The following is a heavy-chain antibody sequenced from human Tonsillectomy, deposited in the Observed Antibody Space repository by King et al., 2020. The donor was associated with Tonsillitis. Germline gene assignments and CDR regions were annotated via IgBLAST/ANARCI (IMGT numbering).Heavy chain of an antibody. D-gene: IGHD3-10*02. CDR2: ITWSSGLI. V-gene: IGHV3-9*01. CDR1: GFTFDDYA. J-gene: IGHJ4*02. CDR3: ARGPLNGHYVGYFDY. Sequence: VQLVESGGGLVQPGRSLRLSCGASGFTFDDYAMHWVRQALGKGLYGVSGITWSSGLIGYADSVKGRFISSRDNAKNSLYLQMNSMRDEDTALYYCARGPLNGHYVGYFDYWGQGALVTVSS.